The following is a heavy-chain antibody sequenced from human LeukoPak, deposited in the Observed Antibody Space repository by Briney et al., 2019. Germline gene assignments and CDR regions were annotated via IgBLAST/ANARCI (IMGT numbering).Heavy chain of an antibody. CDR1: GGSISTYY. J-gene: IGHJ5*02. CDR3: ALWPDVNCSGGSCRFP. D-gene: IGHD2-15*01. Sequence: SETLSLTCTVSGGSISTYYWSWIRQPPGKGLEWIGYINYSGNTNYNPSLEGRVTISVDTSKNQFSLKLSSVTAADTAVYYCALWPDVNCSGGSCRFPWGQGTLVTVSS. CDR2: INYSGNT. V-gene: IGHV4-59*08.